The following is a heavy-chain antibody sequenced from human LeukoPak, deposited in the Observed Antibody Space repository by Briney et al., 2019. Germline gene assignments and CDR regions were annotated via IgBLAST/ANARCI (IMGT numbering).Heavy chain of an antibody. V-gene: IGHV5-10-1*01. CDR3: ARNRYYYDFSGYYVDY. Sequence: GESLKISCKGSGYSFSSYWISWVRQMPGKGLEWMGSIDPSDSYTNCSPSFQGHVTISTDKSISTAYLQWSSLKASDTAMYYCARNRYYYDFSGYYVDYWGQGTLVTVSS. D-gene: IGHD3-22*01. CDR1: GYSFSSYW. J-gene: IGHJ4*02. CDR2: IDPSDSYT.